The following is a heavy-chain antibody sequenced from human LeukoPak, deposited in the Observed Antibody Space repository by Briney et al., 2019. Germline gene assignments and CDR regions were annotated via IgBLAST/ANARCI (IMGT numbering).Heavy chain of an antibody. V-gene: IGHV1-8*01. CDR3: ARGDMTYYYDSSGTKDWYFDL. D-gene: IGHD3-22*01. CDR2: MNPNSGNT. Sequence: ASVKVSCKASGYTFTSYDINWVRQATGQGLEWMGWMNPNSGNTGYAQRFQGRVTMTRNTSISTAYMELSSLKSEDTAVYYCARGDMTYYYDSSGTKDWYFDLWGCGTLVTVSS. J-gene: IGHJ2*01. CDR1: GYTFTSYD.